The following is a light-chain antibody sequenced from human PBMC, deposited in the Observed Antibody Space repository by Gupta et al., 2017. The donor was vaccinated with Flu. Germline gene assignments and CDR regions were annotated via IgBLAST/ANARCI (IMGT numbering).Light chain of an antibody. CDR2: VNS. V-gene: IGLV1-40*01. J-gene: IGLJ1*01. CDR3: QSYDSSLSGPSYV. Sequence: QSVLTQPPSVSGAPGQRVTIPCSGSTSNIGAGYDVQWYQQLPGAAPKLLIYVNSNRPSGVPDRFSGSKSGTSASLAITGLQAEDEADYYCQSYDSSLSGPSYVFGTGTKVTVL. CDR1: TSNIGAGYD.